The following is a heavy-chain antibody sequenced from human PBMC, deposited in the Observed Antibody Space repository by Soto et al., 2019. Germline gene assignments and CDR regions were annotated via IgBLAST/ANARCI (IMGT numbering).Heavy chain of an antibody. D-gene: IGHD3-9*01. Sequence: SVKVSCKASGGTFSSYAISWVRQGPGQGLEWMGGIIPIFGTANYAQKFQGRVTITADESTSTAYMELSSLRSEDAAVYYCARDLAYYDILTGYYTKSGPPDVWGQGTTVSVSS. J-gene: IGHJ6*02. CDR1: GGTFSSYA. CDR2: IIPIFGTA. V-gene: IGHV1-69*13. CDR3: ARDLAYYDILTGYYTKSGPPDV.